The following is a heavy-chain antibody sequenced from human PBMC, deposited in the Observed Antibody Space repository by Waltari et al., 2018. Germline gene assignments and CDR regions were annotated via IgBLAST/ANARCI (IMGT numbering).Heavy chain of an antibody. D-gene: IGHD2-2*01. J-gene: IGHJ6*03. Sequence: QVQLQQWGAGLLKPSETLSLTCAVYGGSFSDYYWTWIRQPPGKGLEWSGEINRGGSTIYHAYLEGRVTISVDSTQTQVSLRRTSVAAADTAVYYCARGACSDTSCYANYYYMDVWGKGTAVTVSS. CDR3: ARGACSDTSCYANYYYMDV. CDR1: GGSFSDYY. CDR2: INRGGST. V-gene: IGHV4-34*01.